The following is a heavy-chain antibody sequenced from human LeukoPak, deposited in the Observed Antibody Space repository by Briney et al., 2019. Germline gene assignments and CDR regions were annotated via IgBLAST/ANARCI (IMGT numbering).Heavy chain of an antibody. D-gene: IGHD3-22*01. Sequence: KSGGSLRLSCAASGFTFSSYSMNWVRQAPGKGLEWVSSISSSSSYIYYADSVKGRFTISRDNAKNSLYLQMNSLRAEDTAVYYCARFGSSGYYYGTKVLDYWGQGTLVTVSS. CDR2: ISSSSSYI. J-gene: IGHJ4*02. V-gene: IGHV3-21*01. CDR1: GFTFSSYS. CDR3: ARFGSSGYYYGTKVLDY.